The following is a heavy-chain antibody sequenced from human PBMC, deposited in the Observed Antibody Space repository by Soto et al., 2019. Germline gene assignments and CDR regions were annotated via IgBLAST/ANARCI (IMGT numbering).Heavy chain of an antibody. CDR2: ISSTTNYI. Sequence: GGSLRLSCAASGFTFSRYSMNWVRQAPGKGLEWVSSISSTTNYIYYGDSMKGRFTISRDNAKNSLYLQMNSLRDGDTAVYYCARARGYYYATPGAFDIWGQGTMVTVSS. CDR1: GFTFSRYS. J-gene: IGHJ3*02. V-gene: IGHV3-21*06. D-gene: IGHD3-10*01. CDR3: ARARGYYYATPGAFDI.